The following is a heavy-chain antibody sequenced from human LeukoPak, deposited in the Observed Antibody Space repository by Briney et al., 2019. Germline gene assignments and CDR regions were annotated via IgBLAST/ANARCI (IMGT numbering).Heavy chain of an antibody. Sequence: ASVKVSCKGSGYRFDNYYLHWVRQAPGQGLEWMGWLNPDSGETKYVEKFQGRVSMTRDTSISTAYMELSRLRSDDTAVYYCATYCSGGSCYPLWGQGTLVTVSS. D-gene: IGHD2-15*01. CDR1: GYRFDNYY. CDR3: ATYCSGGSCYPL. V-gene: IGHV1-2*02. CDR2: LNPDSGET. J-gene: IGHJ4*02.